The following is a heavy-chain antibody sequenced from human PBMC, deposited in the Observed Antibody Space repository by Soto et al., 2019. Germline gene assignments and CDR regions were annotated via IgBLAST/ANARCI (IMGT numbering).Heavy chain of an antibody. CDR1: GFTFDDYA. D-gene: IGHD3-9*01. V-gene: IGHV3-9*01. J-gene: IGHJ6*02. CDR3: AKEAGLVRFFDWLSNGLDV. Sequence: EVQLVESGGEVVQPGRSLRLSCAASGFTFDDYAMHWVRQAPGKGLEWVSGISWNSGNKGYADSVKGRFTISRDNAKNFLYLEMNSLRAEDTALYYCAKEAGLVRFFDWLSNGLDVWGQGTAVAVS. CDR2: ISWNSGNK.